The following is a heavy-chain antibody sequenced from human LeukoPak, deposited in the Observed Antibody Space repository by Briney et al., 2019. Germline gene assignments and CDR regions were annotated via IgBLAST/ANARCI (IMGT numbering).Heavy chain of an antibody. CDR1: GFTVSSNY. CDR3: ARVRGATRGYGDLDY. D-gene: IGHD4-17*01. V-gene: IGHV3-53*01. Sequence: GGSLRLSCAASGFTVSSNYMSWVRQAPGKGLEWVSVIYSGGSTYGADSVKGRFTISRDNSKNTLYLQMNSLRAEDTAVYYCARVRGATRGYGDLDYWGQGTLVTVSS. CDR2: IYSGGST. J-gene: IGHJ4*02.